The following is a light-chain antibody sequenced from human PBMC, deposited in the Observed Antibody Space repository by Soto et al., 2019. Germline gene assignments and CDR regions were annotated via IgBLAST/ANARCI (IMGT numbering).Light chain of an antibody. CDR3: LQDYNYPLDT. J-gene: IGKJ3*01. CDR1: QGIRND. CDR2: AAS. V-gene: IGKV1-6*01. Sequence: AIQMTQSPSSLSASVGDRVTITCRASQGIRNDLGWYQQKPGKAPKLLIYAASSLQSGVPSRFSGSGSGTDFTLTISSLQPEDFATYYCLQDYNYPLDTFGPGTKVDIK.